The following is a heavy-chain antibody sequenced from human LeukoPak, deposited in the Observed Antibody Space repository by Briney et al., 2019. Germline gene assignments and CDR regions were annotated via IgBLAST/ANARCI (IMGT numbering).Heavy chain of an antibody. V-gene: IGHV3-33*01. J-gene: IGHJ4*02. Sequence: GGCLRLSCAASGVTFSSDGMGGGREAPGRGGEWGAGIWYDGSNKYSADSVKGRFTISRANSKTTLYLKMNSLRAEDTAVYYCARGADPGQLWIPFDYWGQGTLVTVSS. CDR3: ARGADPGQLWIPFDY. D-gene: IGHD5-18*01. CDR1: GVTFSSDG. CDR2: IWYDGSNK.